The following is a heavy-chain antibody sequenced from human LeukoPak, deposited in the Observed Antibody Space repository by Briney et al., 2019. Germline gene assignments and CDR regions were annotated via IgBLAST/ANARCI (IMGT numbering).Heavy chain of an antibody. Sequence: PGGSLRLSCAASGFTFSSYAMSWVRQAPGKGLEWVSAISGSGGSTYYADSVKGRFTISRDNSKNTLYLQMNSLRAEDTAVYYCAKGVGITIFGVVIPEMDYWGQGTLVTVSS. J-gene: IGHJ4*02. CDR3: AKGVGITIFGVVIPEMDY. D-gene: IGHD3-3*01. V-gene: IGHV3-23*01. CDR2: ISGSGGST. CDR1: GFTFSSYA.